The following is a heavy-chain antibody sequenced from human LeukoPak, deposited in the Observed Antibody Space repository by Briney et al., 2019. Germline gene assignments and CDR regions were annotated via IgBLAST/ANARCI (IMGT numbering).Heavy chain of an antibody. CDR3: ARHLGRTTIAAY. D-gene: IGHD6-6*01. J-gene: IGHJ4*02. Sequence: SETLSLTCTVSGGSISGYYWTWIRQPPGKGLEWIGYIYTSGSTNYNPSLQSRVTISVDTSKNQFSLKLSSVTAADTAVYYCARHLGRTTIAAYWGQGTLVTVSS. CDR1: GGSISGYY. V-gene: IGHV4-4*09. CDR2: IYTSGST.